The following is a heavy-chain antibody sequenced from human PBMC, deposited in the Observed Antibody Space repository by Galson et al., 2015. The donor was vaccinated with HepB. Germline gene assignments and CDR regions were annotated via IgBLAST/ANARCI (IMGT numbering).Heavy chain of an antibody. D-gene: IGHD3-10*01. CDR3: ARESQYYYGSGSYYRYYFDY. V-gene: IGHV3-64*01. CDR1: GFTFSSYA. CDR2: ISSNGGST. Sequence: SLRLSCAASGFTFSSYAMHWVRQAPGKGLEYVSAISSNGGSTYYANSVKGRFTISRDNSKNTLYLQMGSLRAEDMAVYYCARESQYYYGSGSYYRYYFDYWGQGTLVTVSS. J-gene: IGHJ4*02.